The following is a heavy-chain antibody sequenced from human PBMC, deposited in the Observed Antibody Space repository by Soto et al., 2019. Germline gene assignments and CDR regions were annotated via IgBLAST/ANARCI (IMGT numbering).Heavy chain of an antibody. J-gene: IGHJ4*02. CDR3: ARCDTVLSATGFAVIDY. CDR2: INPRDSDT. Sequence: GEALKISCKGSGYSFTTYWIGWVRQMPGKGLEWMGIINPRDSDTKYSPSFEGQVTISVDKSISTVYLQWSSLKASDTATYYCARCDTVLSATGFAVIDYWGQGSVVTFPS. D-gene: IGHD4-17*01. CDR1: GYSFTTYW. V-gene: IGHV5-51*01.